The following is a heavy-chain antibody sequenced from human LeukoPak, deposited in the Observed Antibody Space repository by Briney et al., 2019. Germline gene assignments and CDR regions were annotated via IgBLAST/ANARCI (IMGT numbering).Heavy chain of an antibody. J-gene: IGHJ4*02. D-gene: IGHD6-13*01. V-gene: IGHV4-4*02. Sequence: SGTLSLTCVVSGGSISSSNRWSWVRQPPGKGLEWIAEIYHSGSTNYNPSLKSRVTISVDKSKHQFSLKLSSGTAADTAVYYCARGHYTSSWFLFDYWGQGTLVTVSS. CDR2: IYHSGST. CDR3: ARGHYTSSWFLFDY. CDR1: GGSISSSNR.